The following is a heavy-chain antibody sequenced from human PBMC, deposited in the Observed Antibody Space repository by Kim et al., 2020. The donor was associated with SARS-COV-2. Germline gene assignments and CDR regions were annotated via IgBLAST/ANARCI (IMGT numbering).Heavy chain of an antibody. CDR1: GGSFRGYY. J-gene: IGHJ6*02. Sequence: SETLSLTCAVYGGSFRGYYWSWIRQPPGKGLEWIGEINHSGSTNYNPSLKSRVTISVDTSKNQFSLKLSSVTAADTAVYYCARYRYYGDYYYYGMDVWG. V-gene: IGHV4-34*01. CDR2: INHSGST. D-gene: IGHD3-16*02. CDR3: ARYRYYGDYYYYGMDV.